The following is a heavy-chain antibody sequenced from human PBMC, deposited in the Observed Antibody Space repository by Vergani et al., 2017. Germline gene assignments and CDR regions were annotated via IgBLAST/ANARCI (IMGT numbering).Heavy chain of an antibody. CDR1: GFTFSSYS. D-gene: IGHD6-6*01. CDR2: ISSSSSNI. J-gene: IGHJ6*02. CDR3: AREFKAARPYYYYGMYV. Sequence: EVQLVESGGGLVKPGGSLRLSCAASGFTFSSYSMNWVRQAPGKGLEWVSSISSSSSNIYDADYVKCRFTISRANAKNSLYLQMNSLRAEDTAVYYCAREFKAARPYYYYGMYVWGQGTTVTVSS. V-gene: IGHV3-21*01.